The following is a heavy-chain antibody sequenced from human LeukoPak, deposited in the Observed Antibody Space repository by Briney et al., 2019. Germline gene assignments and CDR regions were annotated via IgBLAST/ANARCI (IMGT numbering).Heavy chain of an antibody. Sequence: GGSLRLSCAASGFTFSSYNMDWVRQAPGKGLEWVSFEYSSSRYIYQADSVKGRFTISRDNAKSSVFLQMNSLRAEDTAVYYCARVGGHCTSTSCPSPDYWGQGTLVTVS. D-gene: IGHD2-2*01. CDR3: ARVGGHCTSTSCPSPDY. CDR1: GFTFSSYN. V-gene: IGHV3-21*01. CDR2: EYSSSRYI. J-gene: IGHJ4*02.